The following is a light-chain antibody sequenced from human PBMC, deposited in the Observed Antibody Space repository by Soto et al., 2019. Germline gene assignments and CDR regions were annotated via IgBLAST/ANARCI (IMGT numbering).Light chain of an antibody. CDR1: QGISSY. Sequence: DIQMTQSPSSLSASVGVRVTITCRASQGISSYLNWYQQKPGIAPKVLIYAASTLQRDVPSRFSGSGSGTDFTLTISSLQPEDFATYYCQQSYTTAPTFGQGTKVEIK. CDR2: AAS. V-gene: IGKV1-39*01. CDR3: QQSYTTAPT. J-gene: IGKJ1*01.